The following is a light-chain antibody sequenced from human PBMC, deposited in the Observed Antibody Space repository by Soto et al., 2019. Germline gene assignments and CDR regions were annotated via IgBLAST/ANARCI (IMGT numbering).Light chain of an antibody. J-gene: IGKJ5*01. CDR2: DAS. CDR3: QLSQQRSSWPPIA. CDR1: ERISHS. V-gene: IGKV3-11*01. Sequence: DIVLTQSPATLSLSPGNRDSLSCRANERISHSLAWYQQRPGQAPRILIYDASFRATGIPERFSGSGSGTDFTLSISSLEPEDFAVYYCQLSQQRSSWPPIAFGQGTRLDLK.